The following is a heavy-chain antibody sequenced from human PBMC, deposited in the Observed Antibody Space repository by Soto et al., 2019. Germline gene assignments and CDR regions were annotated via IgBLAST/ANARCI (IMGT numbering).Heavy chain of an antibody. CDR2: IKQDGSEK. J-gene: IGHJ4*02. Sequence: EVQLVESGGGLVQPGGSLRLSCAASGFTFSSYWMSWVRQAPGKGLEWVANIKQDGSEKYYVDSVKGRFTISRDNAKNSLYLQMNSLIAEDTAVYYCARCWVVGATISFDYWGQGTLVTVS. V-gene: IGHV3-7*01. CDR3: ARCWVVGATISFDY. CDR1: GFTFSSYW. D-gene: IGHD1-26*01.